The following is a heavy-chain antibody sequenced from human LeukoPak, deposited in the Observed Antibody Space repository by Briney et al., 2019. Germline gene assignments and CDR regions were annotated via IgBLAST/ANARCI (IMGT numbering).Heavy chain of an antibody. Sequence: GGSLRLSCAASGFTFSDYYMSWSPQAPGKGLEWLSYISPSTTHTSYADSVKGRFTISRDNAKNLLFLQMNSLRAEDTAVYYCARGGHGAADQWGQGTLVTVSS. CDR3: ARGGHGAADQ. D-gene: IGHD1-26*01. J-gene: IGHJ5*02. CDR1: GFTFSDYY. CDR2: ISPSTTHT. V-gene: IGHV3-11*05.